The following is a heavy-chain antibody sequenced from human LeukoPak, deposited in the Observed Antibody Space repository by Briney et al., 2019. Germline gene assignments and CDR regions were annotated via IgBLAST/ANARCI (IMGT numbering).Heavy chain of an antibody. V-gene: IGHV3-74*01. J-gene: IGHJ4*02. CDR2: INSDGRST. D-gene: IGHD3-10*01. CDR1: GFTFSSYW. CDR3: ARSFRSSGSENFDY. Sequence: PGGSLRLSCAASGFTFSSYWMHWVRHAPGKGLVWVSRINSDGRSTSYADSVKGRFTISRDNAKNTLYLQINSLRAEDTAVYYCARSFRSSGSENFDYWGQGTLVTVSS.